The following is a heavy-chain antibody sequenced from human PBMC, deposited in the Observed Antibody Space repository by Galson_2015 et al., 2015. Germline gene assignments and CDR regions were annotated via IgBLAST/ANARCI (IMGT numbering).Heavy chain of an antibody. D-gene: IGHD3-9*01. CDR3: ARDCDDILTGQGGMDV. J-gene: IGHJ6*03. CDR2: IYYSGST. CDR1: GGSVSSGSYY. Sequence: SETLSLTCTVSGGSVSSGSYYWSWIRQPPGKGLEWIGYIYYSGSTNYNPSLKSRVTISVDTSKNQFSLKLSSVTAADTAVYYCARDCDDILTGQGGMDVWGKGTTVTVSS. V-gene: IGHV4-61*01.